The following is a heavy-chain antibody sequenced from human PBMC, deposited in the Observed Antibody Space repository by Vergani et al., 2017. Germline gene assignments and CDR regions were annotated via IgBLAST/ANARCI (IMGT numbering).Heavy chain of an antibody. J-gene: IGHJ6*03. Sequence: EVQLVESGGGLVKPGGSLRLSCAASGFTFSSYSMNWLRQAPGEGLEWASSISSSSSYIYYADSVKGRFTISRDNAKNSLYLQMNSLRGEDTAVYYCAREIGTGDSYYYYYYMDVWGEGTSVTVSS. CDR3: AREIGTGDSYYYYYYMDV. CDR1: GFTFSSYS. D-gene: IGHD7-27*01. CDR2: ISSSSSYI. V-gene: IGHV3-21*01.